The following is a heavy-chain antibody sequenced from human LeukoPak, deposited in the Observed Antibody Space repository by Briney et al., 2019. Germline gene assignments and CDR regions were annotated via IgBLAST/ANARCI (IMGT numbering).Heavy chain of an antibody. D-gene: IGHD2-15*01. CDR3: AKPSRSGYCSGTSCPLGY. CDR1: GFTFDDYT. V-gene: IGHV3-43*01. J-gene: IGHJ4*02. Sequence: GGSLRLSCAASGFTFDDYTMHWVRQAPGKGLEWVSLISWDGNSRYYADSVKGRFTISRDNKKNSLYLQMSGLRTEDTALYYCAKPSRSGYCSGTSCPLGYWGQGTLVTVSS. CDR2: ISWDGNSR.